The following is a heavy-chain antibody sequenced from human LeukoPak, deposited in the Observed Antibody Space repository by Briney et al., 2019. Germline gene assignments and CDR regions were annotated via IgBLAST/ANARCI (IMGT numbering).Heavy chain of an antibody. Sequence: GGSLRLSCAAPGFTFSSYSMNWVRQAPGKGLEWVSYISSSSGTIYYADSVKGRFTISRDNAKDSLFLQMNSLRDEDTAVYYCARDYDSSGYQSDYFDYWGQGTLVTVSS. CDR3: ARDYDSSGYQSDYFDY. J-gene: IGHJ4*02. CDR2: ISSSSGTI. V-gene: IGHV3-48*02. CDR1: GFTFSSYS. D-gene: IGHD3-22*01.